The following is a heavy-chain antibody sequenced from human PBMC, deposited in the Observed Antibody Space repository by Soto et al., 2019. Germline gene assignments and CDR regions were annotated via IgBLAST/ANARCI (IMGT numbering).Heavy chain of an antibody. D-gene: IGHD3-3*01. V-gene: IGHV4-59*08. CDR1: GGSISSYY. CDR2: IYYSGST. Sequence: SETLSLTCTVSGGSISSYYWSWIRQPPGKGLEWIGYIYYSGSTNYNPSRKSRVTISVDTSKNQFSLKLSSVTAADTAVYYCARLHEGPVDYDFWSGLYYYYYMDVWGKGTTVTVSS. J-gene: IGHJ6*03. CDR3: ARLHEGPVDYDFWSGLYYYYYMDV.